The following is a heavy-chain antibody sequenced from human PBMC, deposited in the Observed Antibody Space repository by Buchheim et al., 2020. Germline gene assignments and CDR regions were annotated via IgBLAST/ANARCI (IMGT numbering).Heavy chain of an antibody. CDR3: ARGTAGEGTHDY. J-gene: IGHJ4*02. CDR1: GITFSSSH. V-gene: IGHV3-48*01. Sequence: EVQLVESGGGLAKPGGSLRLSCAASGITFSSSHMNWVRQAPGKGLEWISYISSSASTIYYTDSVKGRFTISRDNAKNSLYLQMYSLRAEDTAVYYCARGTAGEGTHDYWGQGTL. D-gene: IGHD3-16*01. CDR2: ISSSASTI.